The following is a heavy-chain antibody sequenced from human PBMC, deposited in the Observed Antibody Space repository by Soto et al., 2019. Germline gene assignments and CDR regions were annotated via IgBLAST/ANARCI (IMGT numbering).Heavy chain of an antibody. V-gene: IGHV3-15*07. J-gene: IGHJ4*01. Sequence: PGGSLRLSCAASGFTFSDAWINWVRQVPGKGLEWVGRIKSKVDGGTTDFAAPVKGRFAISRDDSKNMVFMQMNSLKTEDTGVYFCTTFSHFTTPLARFDFCGHGTLVPVSS. CDR1: GFTFSDAW. CDR2: IKSKVDGGTT. CDR3: TTFSHFTTPLARFDF. D-gene: IGHD3-3*02.